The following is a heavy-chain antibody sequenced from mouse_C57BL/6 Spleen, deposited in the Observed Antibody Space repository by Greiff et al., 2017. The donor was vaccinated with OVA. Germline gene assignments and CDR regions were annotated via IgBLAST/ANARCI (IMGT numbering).Heavy chain of an antibody. V-gene: IGHV1-61*01. D-gene: IGHD2-1*01. CDR3: ARDYYGNYVRAMDY. CDR1: GYTFTSYW. J-gene: IGHJ4*01. CDR2: IYPSDSET. Sequence: QVQLQQPGAELVRPGSSVKLSCKASGYTFTSYWIDWVKQRPGQGLEWIGNIYPSDSETHYNQKFKDKATLTVDKSSSTAYMQLSSLTSEDSAVYYCARDYYGNYVRAMDYWGQGTSVTVSS.